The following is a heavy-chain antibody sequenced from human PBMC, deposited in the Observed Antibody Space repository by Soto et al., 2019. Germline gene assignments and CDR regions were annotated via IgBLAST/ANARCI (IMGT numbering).Heavy chain of an antibody. Sequence: ASVKVSCKASGGTFSSYAISWVRQAPGQGLEWMGGIIPIFGTANYAQKFQGRVTITADESTSTAYMELSSLRSEDTAVYYCARGAYYYDSSGYYGNAGSLDYWGQGTLVTVSS. CDR2: IIPIFGTA. V-gene: IGHV1-69*13. CDR3: ARGAYYYDSSGYYGNAGSLDY. D-gene: IGHD3-22*01. J-gene: IGHJ4*02. CDR1: GGTFSSYA.